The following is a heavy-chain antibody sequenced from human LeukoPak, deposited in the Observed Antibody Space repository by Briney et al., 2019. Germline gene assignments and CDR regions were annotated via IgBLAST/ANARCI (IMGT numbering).Heavy chain of an antibody. CDR2: IRYDGSNK. D-gene: IGHD2-2*01. V-gene: IGHV3-30*02. CDR1: GFTFSSYG. Sequence: PGGSLRLSCAASGFTFSSYGMHWVRQAPGKGLEWVAFIRYDGSNKYYADSVKGRFTISRDNSKNTLYLQMNSLRAEDTAVYYCAKEDIVVVPAAIGHYYYGMDVWGQGTTVTVS. CDR3: AKEDIVVVPAAIGHYYYGMDV. J-gene: IGHJ6*02.